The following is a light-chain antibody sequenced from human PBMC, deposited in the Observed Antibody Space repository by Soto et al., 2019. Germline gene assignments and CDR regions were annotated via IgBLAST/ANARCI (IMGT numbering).Light chain of an antibody. CDR3: PQSYSTPALT. CDR1: QIISNY. V-gene: IGKV1-39*01. Sequence: DIQMTQSPSSLSASVGDRVTITCRASQIISNYLNWYQQKPGKAPRLLIYAASSLKSGVPSRFSGSGSGTDFTLTITSLQPEDFATYYCPQSYSTPALTFGGGTKVEIK. J-gene: IGKJ4*01. CDR2: AAS.